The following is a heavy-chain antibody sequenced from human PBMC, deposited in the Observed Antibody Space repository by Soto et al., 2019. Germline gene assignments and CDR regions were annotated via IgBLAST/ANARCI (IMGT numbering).Heavy chain of an antibody. CDR2: INHSGST. CDR1: GGSFSGYY. J-gene: IGHJ5*02. Sequence: QVQLQQWGAGLLKPSETLSLTCAVYGGSFSGYYWSWIRQPPGKGLGWIGEINHSGSTNYNPSLKSRVTISVDTSKNQFSLKLSSVTAADTAVYYCARVLVTMVRGVQFDPWGQGTLVTVSS. D-gene: IGHD3-10*01. V-gene: IGHV4-34*01. CDR3: ARVLVTMVRGVQFDP.